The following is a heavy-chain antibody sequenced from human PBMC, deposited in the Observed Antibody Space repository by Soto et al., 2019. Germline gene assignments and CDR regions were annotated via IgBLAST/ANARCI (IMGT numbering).Heavy chain of an antibody. CDR3: AKNEVWQWLVQSAVAI. V-gene: IGHV3-23*01. CDR1: GFTFGSYA. D-gene: IGHD6-19*01. J-gene: IGHJ3*02. Sequence: GGSLGLSCAASGFTFGSYAMCWVRQAPGKGVEWVSAISGSGGSTYYADSVKGRFTISRDNSKNTLYLQMNSLRAEDTAVYYGAKNEVWQWLVQSAVAIRGLGTMVTVSS. CDR2: ISGSGGST.